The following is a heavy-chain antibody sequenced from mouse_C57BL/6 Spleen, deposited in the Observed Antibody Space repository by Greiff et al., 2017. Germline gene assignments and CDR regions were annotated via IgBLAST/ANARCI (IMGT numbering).Heavy chain of an antibody. V-gene: IGHV5-6*02. D-gene: IGHD1-1*01. CDR2: ISSGGSYT. CDR3: ARRGASTVVAPDY. Sequence: EVMLVESGGDLVKPGGSLKLSCAASGFTFSSYGMSWVRQTPDKRLEWVATISSGGSYTYYPDSVKGRFTISRDNAKNTLYLQMSSLKSEDTAMYYCARRGASTVVAPDYWGQGTTLTVSS. J-gene: IGHJ2*01. CDR1: GFTFSSYG.